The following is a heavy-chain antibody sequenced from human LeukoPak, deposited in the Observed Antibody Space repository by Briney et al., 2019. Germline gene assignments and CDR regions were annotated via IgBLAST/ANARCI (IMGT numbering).Heavy chain of an antibody. V-gene: IGHV1-24*01. CDR1: GYTLTELS. CDR2: FDPEDGET. J-gene: IGHJ4*02. D-gene: IGHD6-19*01. Sequence: ASVKVSCKVPGYTLTELSMHWVRQAPGKGLEWMGGFDPEDGETIYSQKFQGRVTMTEDTSTDTAYMELSSLRSEDTAVYYCATDSSGWQTGYFDYWGQGTLVTVSS. CDR3: ATDSSGWQTGYFDY.